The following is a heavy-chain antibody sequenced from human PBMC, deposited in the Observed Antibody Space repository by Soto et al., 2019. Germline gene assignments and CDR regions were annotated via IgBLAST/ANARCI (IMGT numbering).Heavy chain of an antibody. V-gene: IGHV4-59*08. D-gene: IGHD1-1*01. CDR2: IYYSGNT. CDR3: AKQGGKYGIRSFDP. J-gene: IGHJ5*02. Sequence: PWETLSLTCTVSGDPINNYYWSWIRQPPGKGLEWIGYIYYSGNTKYNPSLKSRVTISVDTSKNQFSLRLTSVTAADTAVYYCAKQGGKYGIRSFDPWGQGTLVTVSS. CDR1: GDPINNYY.